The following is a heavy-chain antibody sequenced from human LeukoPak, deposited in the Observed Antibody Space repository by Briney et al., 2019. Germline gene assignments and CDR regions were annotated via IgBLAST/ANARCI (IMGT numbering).Heavy chain of an antibody. CDR2: INHSGST. V-gene: IGHV4-34*01. Sequence: SETLSLTCAVYGGSFSGYYWSWIRQPPGKGLEWIGEINHSGSTNYNPSLKSRVTISVDTSKNQFSLKLSSVTAADTAVYYCARLWLRYFDWLTSQPPDAFDTWGQGTMVTVSS. J-gene: IGHJ3*02. CDR1: GGSFSGYY. D-gene: IGHD3-9*01. CDR3: ARLWLRYFDWLTSQPPDAFDT.